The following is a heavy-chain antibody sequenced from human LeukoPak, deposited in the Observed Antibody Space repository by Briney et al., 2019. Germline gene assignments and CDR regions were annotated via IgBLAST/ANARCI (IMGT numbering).Heavy chain of an antibody. V-gene: IGHV4-38-2*02. J-gene: IGHJ5*02. Sequence: PSETLSLTCTVSGYSISSGYYWGWIRQPPGKGLEWIGYIYHSGSTYYNPSLKSRVTISVDRSKNQFSLKLSSVTAADTAVYYCAREGPGYCSSTSCYFSGGNWFDPWGQGTLVTVSS. D-gene: IGHD2-2*01. CDR1: GYSISSGYY. CDR2: IYHSGST. CDR3: AREGPGYCSSTSCYFSGGNWFDP.